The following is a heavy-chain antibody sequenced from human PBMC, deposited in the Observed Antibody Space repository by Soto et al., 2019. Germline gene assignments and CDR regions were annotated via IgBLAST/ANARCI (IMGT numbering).Heavy chain of an antibody. D-gene: IGHD2-21*02. V-gene: IGHV2-5*02. J-gene: IGHJ4*02. CDR3: AHRQTYCGGNCYSGFDY. CDR1: GFSLTTSGVG. CDR2: IYWDDDK. Sequence: QITLKESGPTLVKPTQTLTLTCTFSGFSLTTSGVGVGWIRQPPGKALEWLALIYWDDDKRYSPSLKSRLTIPKDTATHQVVLTMTNMDPVDTATYYCAHRQTYCGGNCYSGFDYWGQGTLVTVSS.